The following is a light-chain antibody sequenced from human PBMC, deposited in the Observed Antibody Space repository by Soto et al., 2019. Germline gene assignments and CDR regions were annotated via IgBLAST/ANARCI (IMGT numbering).Light chain of an antibody. CDR3: QQSYNTPYT. J-gene: IGKJ2*01. CDR1: QTIRTY. Sequence: DIQMTQSPSSLSASVGDRVTITCRASQTIRTYLNWYQQKPGKAPKLLIYAAFNLQSGVPSRFSGGGSGTDFTLTISSLQPEDFATYYCQQSYNTPYTFGQGTKMEIK. CDR2: AAF. V-gene: IGKV1-39*01.